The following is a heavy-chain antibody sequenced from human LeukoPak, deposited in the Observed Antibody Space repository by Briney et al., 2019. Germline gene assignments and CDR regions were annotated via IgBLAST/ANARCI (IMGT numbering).Heavy chain of an antibody. CDR3: TRDSANYHFAY. CDR1: GFTVKDNF. V-gene: IGHV3-66*01. CDR2: LYSGGAT. J-gene: IGHJ4*02. D-gene: IGHD4/OR15-4a*01. Sequence: GSLRLSCAASGFTVKDNFMSWVRQAPGEGLEWVSVLYSGGATYYADSVKGRFIISRDNSKNTVSLQMNDLRTEDTAFYYCTRDSANYHFAYWGQGALVTVSS.